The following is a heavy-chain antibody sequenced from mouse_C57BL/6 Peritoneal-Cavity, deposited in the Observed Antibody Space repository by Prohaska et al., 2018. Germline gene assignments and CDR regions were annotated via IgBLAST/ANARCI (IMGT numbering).Heavy chain of an antibody. V-gene: IGHV1-72*01. J-gene: IGHJ1*03. CDR3: ARYYPYWYFDV. Sequence: QVQLQQPGAELVKPGASVKLSCKASGYTFTSYWMHWVKQRPGRGLEWIGRIDTNSGGTKYNEKFKSKATLTVDKPSSTADMQLSSLTSEDSAVYDCARYYPYWYFDVWGTGTTVTVSS. CDR1: GYTFTSYW. CDR2: IDTNSGGT. D-gene: IGHD1-1*02.